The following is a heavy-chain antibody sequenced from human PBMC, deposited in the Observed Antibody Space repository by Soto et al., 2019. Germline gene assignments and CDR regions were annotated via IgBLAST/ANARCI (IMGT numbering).Heavy chain of an antibody. CDR2: INAANGNT. Sequence: ASVKVSCKASGYTFTTYAMHWVRQAPGQRLEWMGWINAANGNTKTSQNFQGRVTMTRDTSASTVYMELSSLTSEDTAVYYCARDQRRDYDFWSAYSQAFDNWGQGTLVTV. CDR1: GYTFTTYA. J-gene: IGHJ4*02. D-gene: IGHD3-3*01. CDR3: ARDQRRDYDFWSAYSQAFDN. V-gene: IGHV1-3*01.